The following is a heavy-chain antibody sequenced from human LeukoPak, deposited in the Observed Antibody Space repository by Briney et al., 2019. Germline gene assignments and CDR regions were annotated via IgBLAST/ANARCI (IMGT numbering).Heavy chain of an antibody. D-gene: IGHD6-19*01. Sequence: GGSLRLSCAASGFTFSIYWMSWVRQAPGKGLEWVANIKQDGSEKYYVDSVKGRFTISRDNAKNSLYLQMNSLRAEDTAVYYCARDSGWSQNYYYYGMDVWGQGTTVTVSS. CDR1: GFTFSIYW. V-gene: IGHV3-7*01. CDR3: ARDSGWSQNYYYYGMDV. J-gene: IGHJ6*02. CDR2: IKQDGSEK.